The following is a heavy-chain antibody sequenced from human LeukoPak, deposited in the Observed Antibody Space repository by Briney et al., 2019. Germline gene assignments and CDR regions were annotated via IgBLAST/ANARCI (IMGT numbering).Heavy chain of an antibody. CDR2: INSDGSST. Sequence: GGSLRLSCAASGFTFSSYWMHWVRQAPGKGLVWVSRINSDGSSTSYADSVKGRFTISRDNAKNTLYLQMNSLRAEDTAVYYCAKPMTTVTSQVTGYYYGMDVWGQGTTVTVSS. CDR1: GFTFSSYW. J-gene: IGHJ6*02. D-gene: IGHD4-17*01. V-gene: IGHV3-74*01. CDR3: AKPMTTVTSQVTGYYYGMDV.